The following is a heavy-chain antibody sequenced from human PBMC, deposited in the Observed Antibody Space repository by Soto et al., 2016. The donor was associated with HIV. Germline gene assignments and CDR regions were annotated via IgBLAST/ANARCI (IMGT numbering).Heavy chain of an antibody. V-gene: IGHV1-2*02. J-gene: IGHJ3*02. CDR1: GYTFTNYD. CDR3: ARDLQHRAGTLNHAFDI. Sequence: QVQLVQSGAEVQKPAASVTISCKTSGYTFTNYDIHWVRQAPGQGLEWMGWINPNSGGTNYAQKFQGRVTMTRDTSISTAYMELSRLRSDDTAVYYCARDLQHRAGTLNHAFDIWGQGTMVTVSS. D-gene: IGHD6-13*01. CDR2: INPNSGGT.